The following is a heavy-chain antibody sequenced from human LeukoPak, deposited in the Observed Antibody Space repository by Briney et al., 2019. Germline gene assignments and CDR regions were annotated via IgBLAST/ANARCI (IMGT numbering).Heavy chain of an antibody. V-gene: IGHV3-30-3*01. CDR1: GFTFSSYA. Sequence: GSLRLSCAASGFTFSSYAMHWVRQAPGKGLEWVAVISYDGSNKYYADSVKGRFTISRDNSKNTLYLQMNSLRAEDTAVYYCARWGSSSWYSRLVEYYFDYWGQGTLVTVSS. CDR3: ARWGSSSWYSRLVEYYFDY. D-gene: IGHD6-13*01. J-gene: IGHJ4*02. CDR2: ISYDGSNK.